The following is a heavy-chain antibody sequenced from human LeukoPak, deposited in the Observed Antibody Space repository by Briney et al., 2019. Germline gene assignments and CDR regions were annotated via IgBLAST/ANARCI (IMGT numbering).Heavy chain of an antibody. CDR3: ARAGEMATIGPFDY. D-gene: IGHD5-24*01. CDR1: GYTFTSYG. J-gene: IGHJ4*02. V-gene: IGHV1-18*01. Sequence: GASVKVSCKASGYTFTSYGISWVRQAPGQGLEWMGWISAYNGNTNYAQKFQGRVTITADESTSTAYMELSSLRSEDTAVYYCARAGEMATIGPFDYWGQGTLVTVSS. CDR2: ISAYNGNT.